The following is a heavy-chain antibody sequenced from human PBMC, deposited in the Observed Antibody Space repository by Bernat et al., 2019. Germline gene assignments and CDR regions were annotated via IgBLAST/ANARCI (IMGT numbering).Heavy chain of an antibody. CDR2: IYYSGST. D-gene: IGHD3-10*01. CDR1: GGSISSSSYY. Sequence: QLQLQESGPGLVKPSETLSLTCTVSGGSISSSSYYLGWIRQPPGKGLAWTGSIYYSGSTYYNPSLKSRVTISVDTSKIQFSLKLSSVTAADTAVYYCASSYYYGSGSYLDIWGQGTMVTVSS. J-gene: IGHJ3*02. V-gene: IGHV4-39*01. CDR3: ASSYYYGSGSYLDI.